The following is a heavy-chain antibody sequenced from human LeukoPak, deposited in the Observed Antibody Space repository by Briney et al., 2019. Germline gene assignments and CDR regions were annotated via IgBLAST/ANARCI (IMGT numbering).Heavy chain of an antibody. V-gene: IGHV3-30*02. CDR2: IRYDGSNE. D-gene: IGHD2-15*01. J-gene: IGHJ6*03. CDR1: GFSFSGYG. CDR3: AKVMPPGRIRFYSYYMDV. Sequence: PGGSLRLSCAASGFSFSGYGMHWVRQAPGTGLEWVAFIRYDGSNEYYADSVKGRFTISRDRSKNTLSLQMNGLRVEDTAVYFCAKVMPPGRIRFYSYYMDVWGKGTTVTVS.